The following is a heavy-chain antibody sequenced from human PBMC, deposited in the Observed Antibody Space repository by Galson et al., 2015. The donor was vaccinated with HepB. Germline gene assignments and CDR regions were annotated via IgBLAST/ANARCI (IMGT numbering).Heavy chain of an antibody. CDR1: GFTFSSYE. J-gene: IGHJ4*02. D-gene: IGHD2-8*01. Sequence: SLRLSCAASGFTFSSYEMNWVRQAPGKGLEWVAVISYDGSNKYYADSVKGRFTISRDNSKNTLYLQMNSLRAEDTAVYYCARDGEVGCTNGVCYTYFDYWGQGTLVTVSS. V-gene: IGHV3-30-3*01. CDR2: ISYDGSNK. CDR3: ARDGEVGCTNGVCYTYFDY.